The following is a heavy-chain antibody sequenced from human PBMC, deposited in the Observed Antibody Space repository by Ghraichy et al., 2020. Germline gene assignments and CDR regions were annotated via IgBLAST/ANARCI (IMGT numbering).Heavy chain of an antibody. D-gene: IGHD4-23*01. CDR1: GFTFSGYA. J-gene: IGHJ6*02. V-gene: IGHV3-23*01. CDR2: IHGSGAVT. CDR3: ARGSRVVRFYYYDGMDV. Sequence: GALRLSCAASGFTFSGYAMSWVRQAPGKGLEWVSVIHGSGAVTYYADSVRGRFTISRDNAQNSLSLQMNSLTDEDTAVYYCARGSRVVRFYYYDGMDVWGQGTTVTVSS.